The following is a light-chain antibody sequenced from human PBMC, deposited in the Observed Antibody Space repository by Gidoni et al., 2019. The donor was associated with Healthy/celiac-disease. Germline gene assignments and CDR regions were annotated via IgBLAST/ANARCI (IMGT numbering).Light chain of an antibody. CDR3: LQDYNYPRS. Sequence: AIQLPQPPSSLSASVGDRVTITCRASQGIRNDLGWYQQKPGKAPKLLIYAASSLQSGVPSRFSGSGSGTDFTLTISSLQPEDFATYYCLQDYNYPRSFGQGTKLEIK. CDR1: QGIRND. V-gene: IGKV1-6*01. CDR2: AAS. J-gene: IGKJ2*03.